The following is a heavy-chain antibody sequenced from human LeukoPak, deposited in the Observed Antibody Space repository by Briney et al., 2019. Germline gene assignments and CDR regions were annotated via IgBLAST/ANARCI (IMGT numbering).Heavy chain of an antibody. CDR2: ISYSGST. CDR3: ARELRYWGSCKGYYFDY. CDR1: GGSISSNF. D-gene: IGHD1-26*01. Sequence: SETLSLTCTVSGGSISSNFWSWIRQPPGKGLEWIGYISYSGSTNYNPSLKSRVTISVDTSKNQFSLKLSSVTATDTAVYYCARELRYWGSCKGYYFDYWGQGTLVTVSS. J-gene: IGHJ4*02. V-gene: IGHV4-59*01.